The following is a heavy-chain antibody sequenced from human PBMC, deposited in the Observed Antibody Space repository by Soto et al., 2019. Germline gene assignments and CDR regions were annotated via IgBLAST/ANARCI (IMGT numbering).Heavy chain of an antibody. CDR3: ARVLRYFDWLLPNTPDAFDI. J-gene: IGHJ3*02. D-gene: IGHD3-9*01. Sequence: GGSLRLSSAASGFPFSSYSMNWVRQAPGKGLEWVSSISSSSSYIYYADSVKGRFTISRDNAKNSLYLQMNSLRAEDTAVYYCARVLRYFDWLLPNTPDAFDIWGQGTMVTVSS. CDR1: GFPFSSYS. V-gene: IGHV3-21*01. CDR2: ISSSSSYI.